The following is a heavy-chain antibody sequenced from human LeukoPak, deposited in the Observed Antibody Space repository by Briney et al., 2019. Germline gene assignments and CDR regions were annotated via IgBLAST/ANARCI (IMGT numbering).Heavy chain of an antibody. CDR1: GYTFTNYG. D-gene: IGHD3-22*01. Sequence: ASVKVSCKASGYTFTNYGISWVRQAPGQGLEWMGWISAYNGNTNYAQKLQGRVTMTTDTSTSTAYMELRSLRSDDTAVYYCARTSYDSSGYPVDYWGQGTLVTVSS. CDR3: ARTSYDSSGYPVDY. CDR2: ISAYNGNT. J-gene: IGHJ4*02. V-gene: IGHV1-18*01.